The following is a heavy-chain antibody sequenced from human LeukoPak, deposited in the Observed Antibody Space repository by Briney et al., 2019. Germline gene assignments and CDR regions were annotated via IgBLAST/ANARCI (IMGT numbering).Heavy chain of an antibody. CDR3: ARADCSSTSCYIFFYYYYYMDV. CDR1: GFTFSSYS. D-gene: IGHD2-2*02. Sequence: PGGSLRLSCAASGFTFSSYSMNWVRQAPGKGLEWVSYISSSSSTIYYADSVKGRFTISRDDAKNSLYLQMNSLRAEDTAVYYCARADCSSTSCYIFFYYYYYMDVWGKGTTVTVSS. V-gene: IGHV3-48*01. CDR2: ISSSSSTI. J-gene: IGHJ6*03.